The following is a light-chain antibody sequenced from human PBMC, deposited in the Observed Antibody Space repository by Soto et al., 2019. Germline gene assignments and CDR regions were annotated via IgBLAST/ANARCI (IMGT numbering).Light chain of an antibody. V-gene: IGLV5-45*03. CDR3: MIWHSSAVI. CDR1: SGINVGTYN. Sequence: QPVLTQPSSLSASPGASASLTCTLRSGINVGTYNIYWYQQKPGSPPQYLVRYKSDSDKQQGSGVPSRFSGSKDASANAGILLISGLQSDDEADYYCMIWHSSAVIFGGGTKLTVL. CDR2: YKSDSDK. J-gene: IGLJ2*01.